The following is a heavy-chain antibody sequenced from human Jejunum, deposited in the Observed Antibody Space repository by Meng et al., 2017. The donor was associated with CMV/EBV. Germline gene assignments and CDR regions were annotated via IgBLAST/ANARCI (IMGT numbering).Heavy chain of an antibody. J-gene: IGHJ4*02. V-gene: IGHV4-4*07. D-gene: IGHD3-10*01. CDR1: GGSISDYY. Sequence: QLPLHASAPGRVTPSHTPPLTCTVSGGSISDYYWSWIRQPAGKGLEWIGRIYSNGATNYNPSLKSRVTMSVDTSKNQFSLKLSSVTAADTAVYFCARDMHREVVIQDYWGQGTPVTVSS. CDR3: ARDMHREVVIQDY. CDR2: IYSNGAT.